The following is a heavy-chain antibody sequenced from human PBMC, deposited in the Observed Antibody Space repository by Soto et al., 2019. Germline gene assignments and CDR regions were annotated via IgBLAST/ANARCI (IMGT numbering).Heavy chain of an antibody. D-gene: IGHD6-6*01. J-gene: IGHJ4*02. CDR3: ARAWYSSSSVDY. CDR2: ISSDGSST. CDR1: GFTFSSYW. Sequence: GGSLRLSCAASGFTFSSYWMHWVRQAPGRGLVWVSRISSDGSSTTYADSVKGRFTISRDNAKNTLYLQMNSLRAEDTAVYYCARAWYSSSSVDYWGQRTLFTISS. V-gene: IGHV3-74*01.